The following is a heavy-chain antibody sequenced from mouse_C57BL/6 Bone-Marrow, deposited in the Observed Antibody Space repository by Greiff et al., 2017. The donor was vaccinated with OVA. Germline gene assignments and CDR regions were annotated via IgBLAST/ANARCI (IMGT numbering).Heavy chain of an antibody. CDR2: INPNNGGT. D-gene: IGHD2-4*01. CDR1: GYTFTDYY. V-gene: IGHV1-26*01. Sequence: VQLQQSGPELVKPGASVKISCKASGYTFTDYYMNWVKQSHGKSLEWIGDINPNNGGTSYNQKFKGKATLTVDKSSSTAYMELRSLTSEDSAVYYCARGRDYDLDYWGQGTTLTVSS. J-gene: IGHJ2*01. CDR3: ARGRDYDLDY.